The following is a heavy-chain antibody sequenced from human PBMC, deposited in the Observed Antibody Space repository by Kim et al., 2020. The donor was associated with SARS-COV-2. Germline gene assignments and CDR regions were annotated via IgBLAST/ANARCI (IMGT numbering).Heavy chain of an antibody. CDR3: ARDNYDSSGYYVY. CDR1: GGSISSYY. J-gene: IGHJ4*02. CDR2: IYYSGST. Sequence: SETLSLTCTVSGGSISSYYWSWIRQPPGKGLEWIGYIYYSGSTNYNPSLKSRVTISVDTSKNQFSLKLSSVTAADTAVYYCARDNYDSSGYYVYWGQGTLVTVSS. V-gene: IGHV4-59*13. D-gene: IGHD3-22*01.